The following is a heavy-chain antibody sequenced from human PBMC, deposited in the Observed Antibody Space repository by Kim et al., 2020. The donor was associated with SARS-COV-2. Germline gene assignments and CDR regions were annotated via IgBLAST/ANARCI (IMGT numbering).Heavy chain of an antibody. J-gene: IGHJ4*02. V-gene: IGHV3-15*01. Sequence: GGSLRLSCAASGFTFSNAWMSWVRQAPGKGLEWVGRIKSKTDGGTTDYAAPVKGRFTISRDDSKNTLYLQMNSLKTEDTAVYYCTTDPREWLRRNFDYWGQGTLVTVSS. CDR2: IKSKTDGGTT. CDR3: TTDPREWLRRNFDY. D-gene: IGHD5-12*01. CDR1: GFTFSNAW.